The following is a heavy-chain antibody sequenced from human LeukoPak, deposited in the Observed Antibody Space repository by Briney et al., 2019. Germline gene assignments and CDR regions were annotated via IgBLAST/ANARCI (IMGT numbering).Heavy chain of an antibody. Sequence: ASVNVSCKASVYTFTSYGIRWVRQAPGQGLEGMGWISAYKGKTNYSQKLQGRVTMTTDTSTSTAYMELRSLRSDDTAVYYCARTYSSSSPHLDYWGQGTLVTVSS. J-gene: IGHJ4*02. D-gene: IGHD6-6*01. CDR2: ISAYKGKT. CDR3: ARTYSSSSPHLDY. V-gene: IGHV1-18*01. CDR1: VYTFTSYG.